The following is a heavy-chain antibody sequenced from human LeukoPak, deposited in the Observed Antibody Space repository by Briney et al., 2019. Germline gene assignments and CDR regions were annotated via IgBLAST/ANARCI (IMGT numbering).Heavy chain of an antibody. CDR3: ARVLPEGDYGSVSVFDY. D-gene: IGHD3-10*01. Sequence: PSETLSLTCTVSGGSIGSYYWSWIRQPPGKGLEWIGYIYYSENTKYNPSLKSRVTISVDTSKNLFSLKLSSVTAADTAVYYCARVLPEGDYGSVSVFDYWGQGTLVTVSS. V-gene: IGHV4-59*12. J-gene: IGHJ4*02. CDR1: GGSIGSYY. CDR2: IYYSENT.